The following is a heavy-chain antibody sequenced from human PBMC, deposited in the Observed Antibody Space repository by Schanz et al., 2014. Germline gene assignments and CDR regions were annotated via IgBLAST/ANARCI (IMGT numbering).Heavy chain of an antibody. CDR2: IIPVLAIA. CDR1: GDTFSKYN. CDR3: ASSGAGYSSSWDFDY. J-gene: IGHJ4*02. D-gene: IGHD6-13*01. V-gene: IGHV1-69*02. Sequence: QVQLVQSGPEVKKPGSSVKVSCQAFGDTFSKYNIMWVRQVPGQGLEWLGRIIPVLAIADYAQKFQGRVTITADKSTSTASMELSSLRSEDTAVYYCASSGAGYSSSWDFDYWGQGTLVTVSS.